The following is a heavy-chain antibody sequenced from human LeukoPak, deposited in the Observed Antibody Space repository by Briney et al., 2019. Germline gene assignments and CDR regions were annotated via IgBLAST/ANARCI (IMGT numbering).Heavy chain of an antibody. CDR3: AREAYSSSWYGPYYFDY. D-gene: IGHD6-13*01. Sequence: SETLSLTCTVSGGSISSYYWSWIRQPAGKGLEWIGRIYTSGSTNYNPSLKSRVTMSVDTSKDQFSLKLSSVTAADTAVYYCAREAYSSSWYGPYYFDYWGQGTLVTVSS. J-gene: IGHJ4*02. V-gene: IGHV4-4*07. CDR2: IYTSGST. CDR1: GGSISSYY.